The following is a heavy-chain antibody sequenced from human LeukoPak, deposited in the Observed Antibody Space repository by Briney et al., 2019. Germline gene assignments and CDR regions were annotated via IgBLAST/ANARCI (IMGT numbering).Heavy chain of an antibody. D-gene: IGHD6-19*01. CDR3: ARHLYGSGWYGNFDF. Sequence: KPSETLSLTCAVYGGSFSGYYWSWIRQPPGKGLEWIGFIRYSGSTNYNPSLQSRVTISVDTSKSQFSLKLSSVTAADSAVYFCARHLYGSGWYGNFDFWGQGTLVTVSS. J-gene: IGHJ4*02. CDR1: GGSFSGYY. CDR2: IRYSGST. V-gene: IGHV4-59*08.